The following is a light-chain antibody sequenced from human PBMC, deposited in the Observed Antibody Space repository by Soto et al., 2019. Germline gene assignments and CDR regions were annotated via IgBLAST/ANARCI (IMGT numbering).Light chain of an antibody. CDR2: EVN. CDR1: RSDIGDSNF. J-gene: IGLJ1*01. V-gene: IGLV2-14*01. CDR3: ASFRSGTILV. Sequence: SALTQPASVSGSPGQSVTISCTGPRSDIGDSNFISWYQHSPGKAPRLLIYEVNNRPSGVSKRFSGSKAGNTASLTISGLLDDDEADYFCASFRSGTILVFGSGTKSPS.